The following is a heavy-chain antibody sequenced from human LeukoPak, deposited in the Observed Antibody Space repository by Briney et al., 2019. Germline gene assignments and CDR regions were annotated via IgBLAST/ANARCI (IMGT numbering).Heavy chain of an antibody. V-gene: IGHV1-2*02. D-gene: IGHD5-24*01. CDR3: ARRSYNYPHYDN. CDR1: GCSCIDYY. J-gene: IGHJ4*02. CDR2: INPSSGGT. Sequence: ASVKVSCKACGCSCIDYYIHWVRQATGQGLEWMGWINPSSGGTNFAQKFQGRVTMSRDMSIRTTSMEMSRLRSDDTAVYYCARRSYNYPHYDNWGQGTLVTVSS.